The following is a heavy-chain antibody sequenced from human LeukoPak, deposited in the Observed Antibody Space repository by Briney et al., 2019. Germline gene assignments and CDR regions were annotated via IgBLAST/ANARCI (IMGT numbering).Heavy chain of an antibody. J-gene: IGHJ1*01. CDR3: ATGGDHPY. Sequence: PGGSLRLSCAASGFTFINAWMSWVRQAPGKGLEWVSVIYSGSSADYADSVKGRFTISRDNSKNTLYLQMNSLRAEDTAVYYCATGGDHPYWGPDTLVAVSS. D-gene: IGHD2-21*02. CDR2: IYSGSSA. CDR1: GFTFINAW. V-gene: IGHV3-53*01.